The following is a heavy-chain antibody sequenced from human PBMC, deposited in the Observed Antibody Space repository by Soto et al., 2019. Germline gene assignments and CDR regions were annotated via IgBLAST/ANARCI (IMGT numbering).Heavy chain of an antibody. CDR2: IYHSGST. D-gene: IGHD5-12*01. V-gene: IGHV4-30-2*01. CDR3: ARAKEWLRLEGYFDY. J-gene: IGHJ4*02. Sequence: SETLSLTCAISGGSISSGGYSWSWIRQPPGKGLEWIGYIYHSGSTYYNPSLKSRVTISVDRSKNQFSLKLSSVTAADTAVYYCARAKEWLRLEGYFDYWGQGTLVTVSS. CDR1: GGSISSGGYS.